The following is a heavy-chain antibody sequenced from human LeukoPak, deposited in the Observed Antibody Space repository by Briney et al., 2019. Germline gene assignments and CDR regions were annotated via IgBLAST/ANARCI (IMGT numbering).Heavy chain of an antibody. V-gene: IGHV4-4*07. CDR3: ARGPRNSDWYSIDY. J-gene: IGHJ4*02. Sequence: SETLSLTCTVSGGSISSYFWSWIRQPAGKALELIGRIYTSGSTDYNPSLKSRVTMSVDTSKNQFSLKLNSVTAADTAVYYCARGPRNSDWYSIDYWGQGTLATVSS. CDR1: GGSISSYF. CDR2: IYTSGST. D-gene: IGHD6-19*01.